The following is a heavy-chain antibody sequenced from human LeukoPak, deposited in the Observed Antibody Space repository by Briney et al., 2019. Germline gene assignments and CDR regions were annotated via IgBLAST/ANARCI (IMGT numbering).Heavy chain of an antibody. CDR1: GGSISSYY. CDR3: ARDDGITGTTFDY. Sequence: SETLSLTCTVSGGSISSYYWSWIRQPPEKGLEWIGYIYYSGSTNYNPSLKSRVTISVDTSKNQFSLKLSSVTAADTAVYYCARDDGITGTTFDYWGQGTLVTVSS. CDR2: IYYSGST. V-gene: IGHV4-59*01. D-gene: IGHD1-20*01. J-gene: IGHJ4*02.